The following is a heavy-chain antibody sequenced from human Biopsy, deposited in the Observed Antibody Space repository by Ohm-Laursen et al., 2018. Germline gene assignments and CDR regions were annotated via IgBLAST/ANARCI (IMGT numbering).Heavy chain of an antibody. J-gene: IGHJ4*02. V-gene: IGHV4-59*07. CDR1: GDSISSYY. Sequence: SDTLSLTCTVSGDSISSYYWSWIRQPPGKGLQWIGYVYYSGSTNYNPSLRSRVTISVDRSKNHFSLELSSVTAADTAVYYCARVGAGAPSIDYFDYWGQGALVTVSS. CDR2: VYYSGST. D-gene: IGHD1-26*01. CDR3: ARVGAGAPSIDYFDY.